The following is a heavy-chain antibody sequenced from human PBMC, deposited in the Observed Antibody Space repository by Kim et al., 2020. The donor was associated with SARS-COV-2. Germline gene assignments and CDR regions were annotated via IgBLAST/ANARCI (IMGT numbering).Heavy chain of an antibody. D-gene: IGHD3-3*01. V-gene: IGHV7-4-1*02. CDR2: INTNTGNP. CDR1: GYTFTSYA. CDR3: ARDERFTIFGVVILGSYMDV. Sequence: ASVKVSCKASGYTFTSYAMNWVRQAPGQGLEWMGWINTNTGNPTYAQGFTGRFVFSLETSVSTAYLQISSLKAEDTAVYYCARDERFTIFGVVILGSYMDVWGKGTTVTVSS. J-gene: IGHJ6*03.